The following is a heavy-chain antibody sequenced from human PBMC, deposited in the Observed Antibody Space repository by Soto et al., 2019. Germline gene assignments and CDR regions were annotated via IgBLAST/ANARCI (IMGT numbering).Heavy chain of an antibody. CDR3: ARGIFEPSIVIVPAAMQYYYGMDF. D-gene: IGHD2-2*01. Sequence: SQTLSLTGAISGDSVSSNSAAWNWIRQSPSRGLEWQGRKYYRSKWYNYYTVFGKSLLTINPDKSKNQFSLQLNSVTPEDTAVYYCARGIFEPSIVIVPAAMQYYYGMDFWGQGTMVTVSS. CDR2: KYYRSKWYN. J-gene: IGHJ6*02. CDR1: GDSVSSNSAA. V-gene: IGHV6-1*01.